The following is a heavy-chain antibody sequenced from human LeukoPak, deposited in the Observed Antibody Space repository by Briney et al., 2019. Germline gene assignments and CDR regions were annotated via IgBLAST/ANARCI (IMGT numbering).Heavy chain of an antibody. D-gene: IGHD4-17*01. J-gene: IGHJ4*02. Sequence: NTGGSLRLSCAASGSTFAAYAMHWVRQAPGKGLEWVDRIKRKTDGGTTDYAAPVKGRFTISRDDSQNTLCLQMNSLKTEDTGVYYCTASLDYGEYYFDNWGQGTLVTVSS. V-gene: IGHV3-15*01. CDR1: GSTFAAYA. CDR2: IKRKTDGGTT. CDR3: TASLDYGEYYFDN.